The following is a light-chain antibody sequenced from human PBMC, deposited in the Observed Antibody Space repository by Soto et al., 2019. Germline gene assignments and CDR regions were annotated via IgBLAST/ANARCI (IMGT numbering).Light chain of an antibody. V-gene: IGKV3-15*01. CDR3: QQYSKWPLT. J-gene: IGKJ4*01. Sequence: TQYPSTLSFSPGERATLSCRASQSVSSSYLAWCQRKPGQAPRLLIYGASTRATGIPARFSGSGSGTEFILTISSLQSEDFAVYYCQQYSKWPLTFGGGTKVDIK. CDR2: GAS. CDR1: QSVSSSY.